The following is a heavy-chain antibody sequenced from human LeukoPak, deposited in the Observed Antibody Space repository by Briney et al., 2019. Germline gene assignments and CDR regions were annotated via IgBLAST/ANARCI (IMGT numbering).Heavy chain of an antibody. CDR1: GGSICSSSYY. J-gene: IGHJ4*02. D-gene: IGHD5-18*01. Sequence: SETLSLTCTVSGGSICSSSYYWGWGRQPRGKGLEWIVSIYYSGSTYYNPSRKSRVTISVDTSKNQFSLTLSSVTAADTAVYYCARVGYSYGYFAYWGQGTLVTVSS. V-gene: IGHV4-39*07. CDR3: ARVGYSYGYFAY. CDR2: IYYSGST.